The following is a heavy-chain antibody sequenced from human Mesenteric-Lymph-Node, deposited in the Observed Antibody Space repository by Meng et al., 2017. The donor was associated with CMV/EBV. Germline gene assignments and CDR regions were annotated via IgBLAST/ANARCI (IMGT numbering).Heavy chain of an antibody. J-gene: IGHJ6*02. CDR1: GFNINNKY. V-gene: IGHV3-21*01. D-gene: IGHD2-2*02. CDR2: ISSSSSYI. Sequence: GESLKISCVASGFNINNKYMTWVRQAPGKGLEWVSSISSSSSYIYYADSVKGRFTISRDNAKNSLYLQMNSLRAEDTAVYYCASGYCSSTSCYKDWYYYGMDVWGQGTTVTVSS. CDR3: ASGYCSSTSCYKDWYYYGMDV.